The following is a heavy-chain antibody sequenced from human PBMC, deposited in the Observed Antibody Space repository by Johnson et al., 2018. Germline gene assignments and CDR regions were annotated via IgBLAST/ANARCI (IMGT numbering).Heavy chain of an antibody. CDR3: ARASHSNNWYHYGLDV. J-gene: IGHJ6*02. CDR2: INPSGAGT. Sequence: QVELVQSGAEVKKPGASVKVSCKASGYTFTSFHVHWVRQAPGQGLEWMGIINPSGAGTTYSLKFPGRVTVTRDTSTSTVYMEVNSLRSEDTAVYYCARASHSNNWYHYGLDVWGQGTTVTVSS. V-gene: IGHV1-46*01. D-gene: IGHD6-13*01. CDR1: GYTFTSFH.